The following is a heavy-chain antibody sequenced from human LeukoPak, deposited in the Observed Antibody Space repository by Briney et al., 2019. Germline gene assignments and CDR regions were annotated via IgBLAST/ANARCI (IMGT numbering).Heavy chain of an antibody. D-gene: IGHD3-16*01. Sequence: ASVKVSCKASGYTFTGYYMHWVRQAPGQGLEWMGWINPNSGGTNYAQKFQGRVTMTRDTSISTAYMEMSRLRSDDTAVYYCARAGFGGFAFDIWGQGTMVTVSS. V-gene: IGHV1-2*02. CDR3: ARAGFGGFAFDI. CDR1: GYTFTGYY. J-gene: IGHJ3*02. CDR2: INPNSGGT.